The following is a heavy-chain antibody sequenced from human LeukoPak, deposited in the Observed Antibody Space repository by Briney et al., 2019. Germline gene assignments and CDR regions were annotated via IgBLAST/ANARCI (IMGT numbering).Heavy chain of an antibody. V-gene: IGHV4-59*12. CDR2: IYYSGST. CDR3: AREGGSYHPFDY. D-gene: IGHD1-26*01. Sequence: KPSETLSLTCTVSGGSISSYYWSWIRQPPGKGLEWIGYIYYSGSTNYNPSLKSRVTISVDTSKNQFSLKLSSVTAADTAVYYCAREGGSYHPFDYWGQGTLVTVSS. CDR1: GGSISSYY. J-gene: IGHJ4*02.